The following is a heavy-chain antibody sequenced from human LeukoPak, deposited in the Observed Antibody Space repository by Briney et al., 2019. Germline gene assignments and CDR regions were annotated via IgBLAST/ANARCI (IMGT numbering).Heavy chain of an antibody. CDR1: GLTFSSYA. CDR3: ARAQGGNLYYGMDV. D-gene: IGHD4-23*01. CDR2: ISYDGSNK. J-gene: IGHJ6*02. Sequence: GGALRLSCAASGLTFSSYAMHWVRQAPGKGLEWVAVISYDGSNKYYADSVKGRFTISRDNSKNTLYLQMNSLRAEDTAVYYCARAQGGNLYYGMDVWGQGTTVTVSS. V-gene: IGHV3-30-3*01.